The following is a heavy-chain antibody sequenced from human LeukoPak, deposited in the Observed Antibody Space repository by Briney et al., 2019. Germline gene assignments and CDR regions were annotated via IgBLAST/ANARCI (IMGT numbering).Heavy chain of an antibody. Sequence: SETLSLTCTVSGGSISSSSYYWGWIRQPPGKGLEWIGYIYYGGSTDYNPSLKSRVTISVDTSKNQFSLKLSSVTAADTALYYCARVMGDYYDSSGYYRRSDVFDIWGQGTMLTVSS. CDR2: IYYGGST. CDR1: GGSISSSSYY. CDR3: ARVMGDYYDSSGYYRRSDVFDI. J-gene: IGHJ3*02. V-gene: IGHV4-61*05. D-gene: IGHD3-22*01.